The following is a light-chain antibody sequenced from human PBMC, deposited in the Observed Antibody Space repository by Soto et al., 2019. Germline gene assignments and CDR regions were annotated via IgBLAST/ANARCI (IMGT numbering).Light chain of an antibody. Sequence: EIVLTQSPGTLSLSPGERATLSCRASQSVNNNYLAWYQQKPGQAPRLLIYGASSRATGIPDRFSGSGSGTDFTLTISRLEPEDFAVYYCPQYGSSPLRFGGGTKVEI. J-gene: IGKJ4*01. CDR1: QSVNNNY. CDR3: PQYGSSPLR. CDR2: GAS. V-gene: IGKV3-20*01.